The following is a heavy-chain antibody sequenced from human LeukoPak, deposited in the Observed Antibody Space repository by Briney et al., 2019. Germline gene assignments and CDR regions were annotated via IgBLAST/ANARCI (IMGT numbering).Heavy chain of an antibody. J-gene: IGHJ4*02. V-gene: IGHV4-34*01. CDR2: INHSGST. CDR3: ARHSRRGSGWLFDY. D-gene: IGHD6-19*01. Sequence: PSETLSLTCAVYGGSFSGYYWSWIRQPPGKGLEWIGEINHSGSTNYNPSLKSRVTISVDTSKNQFSLKLSSVTAADTAVYYCARHSRRGSGWLFDYWGQGTLVTVSS. CDR1: GGSFSGYY.